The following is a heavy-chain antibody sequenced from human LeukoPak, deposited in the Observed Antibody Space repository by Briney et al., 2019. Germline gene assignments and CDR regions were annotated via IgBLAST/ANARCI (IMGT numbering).Heavy chain of an antibody. CDR2: IYYSGST. Sequence: SETQSLTCTVSGGSISSGGYYWSWIRQHPGKGLEWIGYIYYSGSTYYNPSLKSRVTISVDTSKNQSSLKLSSVTAADTAVYYCARYDCSSTSCYFVDYWGQGTLVTVSS. CDR1: GGSISSGGYY. J-gene: IGHJ4*02. D-gene: IGHD2-2*01. V-gene: IGHV4-31*03. CDR3: ARYDCSSTSCYFVDY.